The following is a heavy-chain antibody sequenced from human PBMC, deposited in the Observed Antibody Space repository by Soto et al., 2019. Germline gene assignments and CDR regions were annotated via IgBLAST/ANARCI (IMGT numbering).Heavy chain of an antibody. J-gene: IGHJ3*02. CDR2: IYHRGST. Sequence: SETLSLTCAVSGGSITSGNWWSWVRQPPGKGLEWIGEIYHRGSTNYNPSLKSRVTISVDKSKNQFSLKLSSVTAADTAAYYCARDYYDSSGYSAFDIWGQGTMVTVSS. D-gene: IGHD3-22*01. V-gene: IGHV4-4*02. CDR1: GGSITSGNW. CDR3: ARDYYDSSGYSAFDI.